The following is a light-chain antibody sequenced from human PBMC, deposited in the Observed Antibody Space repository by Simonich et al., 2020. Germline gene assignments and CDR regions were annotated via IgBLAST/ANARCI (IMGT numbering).Light chain of an antibody. CDR2: DFS. CDR1: SSDVCGYNY. V-gene: IGLV2-14*03. Sequence: QPVLTQPASVSGSPGPSLTISCTETSSDVCGYNYVSRYQQHPGKAPTRMIYDFSNQPSGVSHRFSVSKSGNTASLTISGLQAEDEADYYCSSYTSSSTVVFGGGTKLTVL. CDR3: SSYTSSSTVV. J-gene: IGLJ2*01.